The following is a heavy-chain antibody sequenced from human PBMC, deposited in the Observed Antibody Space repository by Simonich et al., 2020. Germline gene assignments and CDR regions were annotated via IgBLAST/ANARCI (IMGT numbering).Heavy chain of an antibody. CDR3: ARDQGGRAAAATDY. V-gene: IGHV1-18*01. D-gene: IGHD6-13*01. CDR2: VSAYNGNT. CDR1: GYTFTSYG. J-gene: IGHJ4*02. Sequence: QVQLVQSGAAVKKPGASVKVSCKASGYTFTSYGISWVRQAPGQGLEGRGWVSAYNGNTNYGQKLQGRVTMTTDTATSTAYMELRSLRSDDTAVYYCARDQGGRAAAATDYWGQGTLVTVSS.